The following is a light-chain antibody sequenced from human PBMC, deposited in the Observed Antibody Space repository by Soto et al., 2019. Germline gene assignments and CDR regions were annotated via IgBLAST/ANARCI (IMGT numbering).Light chain of an antibody. CDR2: SAS. V-gene: IGKV1-39*01. J-gene: IGKJ1*01. CDR1: QSITTY. CDR3: QQSYATPWT. Sequence: DIQMTQSPSSLSASVGDRVAVTCRASQSITTYLNWYRQKPGKAPQLLIYSASTLQSGVPSRFSGSGSGTGFTLTINSLQPEDFATYYCQQSYATPWTFGQGTKVDIK.